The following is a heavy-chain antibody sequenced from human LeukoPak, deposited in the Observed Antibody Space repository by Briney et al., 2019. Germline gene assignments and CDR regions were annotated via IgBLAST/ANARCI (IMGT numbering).Heavy chain of an antibody. CDR1: GFTFSSDA. J-gene: IGHJ6*03. Sequence: GGSLRLSCAASGFTFSSDAMSWVRQAPGKGLEWVSAISGSGGSTYYADSVKGRFTISRDNSKNTLYLQMNSLRAEDTAVYYCARDLLGYNYHYMDVWGKGTTVTVSS. V-gene: IGHV3-23*01. CDR2: ISGSGGST. CDR3: ARDLLGYNYHYMDV. D-gene: IGHD3-16*02.